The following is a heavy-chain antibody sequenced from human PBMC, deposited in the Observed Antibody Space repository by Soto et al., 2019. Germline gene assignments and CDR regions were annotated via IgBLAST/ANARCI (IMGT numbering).Heavy chain of an antibody. CDR3: ARDASYYSLWSGYYPSRNGRDG. CDR2: IWYDGSKK. Sequence: QVQVVESGGGVVQPGRSLRLSCAASGFTFSSFGMHWVRQAPGKGLEWVSLIWYDGSKKSYGDSVKGRFTISRDNSKNTVYLQMKSMRADDTAVYYCARDASYYSLWSGYYPSRNGRDGWGHGTTVTVSS. V-gene: IGHV3-33*01. J-gene: IGHJ6*02. CDR1: GFTFSSFG. D-gene: IGHD3-3*01.